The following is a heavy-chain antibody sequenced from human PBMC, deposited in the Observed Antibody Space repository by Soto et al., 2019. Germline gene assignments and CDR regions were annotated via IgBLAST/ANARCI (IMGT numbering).Heavy chain of an antibody. CDR2: IFSNDEK. CDR3: ARAYCGGDCYYDY. V-gene: IGHV2-26*01. J-gene: IGHJ4*02. CDR1: GFSLSNARMG. Sequence: QVTLKESGPVLVKPTENLTLTCTVSGFSLSNARMGVSWIRQPPGKALEWLAHIFSNDEKSYSTSLKSSLTISKDTSKSQVVLTMTNMDPVDTATYYCARAYCGGDCYYDYWGQGTLVTVSS. D-gene: IGHD2-21*02.